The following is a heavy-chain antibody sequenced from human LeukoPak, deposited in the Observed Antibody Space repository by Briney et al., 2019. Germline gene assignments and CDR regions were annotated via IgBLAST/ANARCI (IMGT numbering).Heavy chain of an antibody. V-gene: IGHV4-59*01. CDR1: GGSISGYY. D-gene: IGHD6-19*01. Sequence: PSETLSLTCTVSGGSISGYYWSWIRQPPAQGLEWIVYIHYSGSTNYYPSLKRRVTIALDMSKNQFSLKLNSVTAADTAVYYCAREGPWLPDWFDPWGQGTLVTVSS. CDR3: AREGPWLPDWFDP. J-gene: IGHJ5*02. CDR2: IHYSGST.